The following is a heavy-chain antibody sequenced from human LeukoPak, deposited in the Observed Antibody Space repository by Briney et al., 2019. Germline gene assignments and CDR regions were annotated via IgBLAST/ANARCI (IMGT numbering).Heavy chain of an antibody. CDR3: ARHMGLGYSYGYPYFDY. Sequence: PSETLSLTRTVSGGSISSYYWSWIRQPPGKGLEWSGYIYYSGSTNYNPSLKSRVTISVDTSKNQFSLKLSSVTAADTAVYYCARHMGLGYSYGYPYFDYWGQGTLVTVSS. CDR2: IYYSGST. D-gene: IGHD5-18*01. V-gene: IGHV4-59*08. J-gene: IGHJ4*02. CDR1: GGSISSYY.